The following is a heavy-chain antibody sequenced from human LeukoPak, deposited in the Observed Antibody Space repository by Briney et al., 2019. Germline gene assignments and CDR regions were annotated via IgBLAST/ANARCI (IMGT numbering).Heavy chain of an antibody. Sequence: ASVKVSCKASGYTFTSYGISWVRQAPGQGLEWMGWINPNSGGTNYAQKFQGWVTMTRDTSISTAYMELSRLRSDDTAVYYCARANSAAGIDDYWGQGTLVTVSS. CDR2: INPNSGGT. CDR1: GYTFTSYG. J-gene: IGHJ4*02. V-gene: IGHV1-2*04. CDR3: ARANSAAGIDDY. D-gene: IGHD6-13*01.